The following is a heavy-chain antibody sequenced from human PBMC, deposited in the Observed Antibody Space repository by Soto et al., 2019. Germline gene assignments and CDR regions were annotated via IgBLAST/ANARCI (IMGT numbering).Heavy chain of an antibody. CDR1: GESVSSHTYY. CDR2: IYSRGSI. J-gene: IGHJ2*01. Sequence: SETLSLTCAVSGESVSSHTYYWSWIRQPPGKGLEWIGYIYSRGSISYSASLKSRVTISLDTSKNQFSLMLKSVTAADTATYFCARVDLALSENFELWGRGTLVTVSS. V-gene: IGHV4-61*01. CDR3: ARVDLALSENFEL.